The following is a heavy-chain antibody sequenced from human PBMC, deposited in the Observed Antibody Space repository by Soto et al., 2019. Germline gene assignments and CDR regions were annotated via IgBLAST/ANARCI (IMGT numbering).Heavy chain of an antibody. J-gene: IGHJ4*02. D-gene: IGHD5-18*01. CDR2: ISYDGRNK. V-gene: IGHV3-30*04. CDR3: GSSDSQGAIDY. Sequence: PGRSLRLSCAASGFTLSDYTIHWVRQAPGKGLEWVAVISYDGRNKYYADSVKGRFTISRDNSKNTLYLQMNGLSVEDTAIYYCGSSDSQGAIDYWGQGTLVTVSS. CDR1: GFTLSDYT.